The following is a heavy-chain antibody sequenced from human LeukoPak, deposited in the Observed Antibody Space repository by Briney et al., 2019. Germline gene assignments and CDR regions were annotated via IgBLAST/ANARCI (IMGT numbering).Heavy chain of an antibody. D-gene: IGHD3-3*01. V-gene: IGHV3-9*01. CDR2: ISWNSGSI. CDR3: AKDIDFWSGSYYFDY. CDR1: GFTFDDYA. Sequence: GGSLRLSCAASGFTFDDYAMHLVRQAPGKGLEWVSRISWNSGSIGYADSVKGRFTISRDNAKNSLYLQMNSLRAEDTALYYCAKDIDFWSGSYYFDYWGQGTLVTVSS. J-gene: IGHJ4*02.